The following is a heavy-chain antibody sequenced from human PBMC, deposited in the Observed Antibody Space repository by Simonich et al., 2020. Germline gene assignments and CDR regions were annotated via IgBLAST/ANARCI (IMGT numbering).Heavy chain of an antibody. V-gene: IGHV4-34*01. J-gene: IGHJ1*01. CDR3: ARRGYYNFWSGYEYFQH. CDR1: GGSFSGYY. CDR2: INHSGRT. D-gene: IGHD3-3*01. Sequence: QVQLQQWGAGLLKPSETLSLTCAVYGGSFSGYYWSWIRQPPGKGLGWIGEINHSGRTNYNPSLKSRVTISVDTSKNQFSLKLSSVTAADTAVYYCARRGYYNFWSGYEYFQHWGQGTLVTVSS.